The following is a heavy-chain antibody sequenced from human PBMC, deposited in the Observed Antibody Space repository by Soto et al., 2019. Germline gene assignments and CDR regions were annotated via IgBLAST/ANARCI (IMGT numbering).Heavy chain of an antibody. CDR3: AKDPWIQLWLGTFDY. CDR1: GFTFSAYG. CDR2: ISGSGGST. D-gene: IGHD5-18*01. Sequence: GGSLRLSCAASGFTFSAYGMSWVRQAPGKGPEWVSAISGSGGSTYYADSVKGRFTISRDNSKNTLYLQMNSLRAEDTAVYYCAKDPWIQLWLGTFDYWGQGTLVTVSS. V-gene: IGHV3-23*01. J-gene: IGHJ4*02.